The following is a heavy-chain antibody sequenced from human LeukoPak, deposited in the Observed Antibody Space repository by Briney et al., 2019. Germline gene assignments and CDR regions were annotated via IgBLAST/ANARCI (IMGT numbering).Heavy chain of an antibody. CDR2: ISSSSSYI. J-gene: IGHJ4*02. CDR1: GFTFSSYS. V-gene: IGHV3-21*01. D-gene: IGHD3-10*02. Sequence: GRSLRLSCAASGFTFSSYSMNWVRQAPGKGLEWVSSISSSSSYIYYADSVKGRFTISRDNAKNSLYLQMDSLRAEDTAVYYCARAARDVFFDYWGQGTLVTVSS. CDR3: ARAARDVFFDY.